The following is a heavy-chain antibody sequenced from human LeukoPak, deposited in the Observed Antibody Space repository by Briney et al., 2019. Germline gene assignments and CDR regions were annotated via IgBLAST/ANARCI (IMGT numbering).Heavy chain of an antibody. Sequence: ASVTVSCKASGGTFSSYAISWVRQAPGQGLEWMGWISPYNGNTEYGQKVQGRVTMTTDRPTTTASMELRSLRSDDTAMYYCARVRPPNIVDSVMDYKYYHDMDVWGQGTTVTVSS. V-gene: IGHV1-18*01. CDR1: GGTFSSYA. D-gene: IGHD5-18*01. J-gene: IGHJ6*02. CDR2: ISPYNGNT. CDR3: ARVRPPNIVDSVMDYKYYHDMDV.